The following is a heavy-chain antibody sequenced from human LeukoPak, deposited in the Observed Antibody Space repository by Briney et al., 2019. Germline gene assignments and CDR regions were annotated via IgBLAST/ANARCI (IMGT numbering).Heavy chain of an antibody. D-gene: IGHD2-15*01. CDR3: ARLSHYCSGGSCNNWFDP. CDR2: INHSGST. Sequence: TPSETLSLTCAVYGGSFSGYYWSWIRQPPGKGLEWIGEINHSGSTNYNPSLKSRVTISVDTSKNQFSLKLSSVTAADTAVYYCARLSHYCSGGSCNNWFDPWGQGTLVTVSS. CDR1: GGSFSGYY. V-gene: IGHV4-34*01. J-gene: IGHJ5*02.